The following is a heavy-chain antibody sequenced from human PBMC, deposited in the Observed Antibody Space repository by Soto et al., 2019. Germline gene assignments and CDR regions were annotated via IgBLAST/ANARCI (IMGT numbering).Heavy chain of an antibody. V-gene: IGHV4-59*08. CDR2: IYYSGNV. J-gene: IGHJ3*02. CDR1: GGSISSYY. D-gene: IGHD1-20*01. Sequence: SETLSLTCSVSGGSISSYYWSWIRQPPGKGLEWIAYIYYSGNVNYDPSLQSRVTISADTSKNQISLRLDSVTAADTAVYYCARHKITVGTIISDAFDIWGQRTKVTVSS. CDR3: ARHKITVGTIISDAFDI.